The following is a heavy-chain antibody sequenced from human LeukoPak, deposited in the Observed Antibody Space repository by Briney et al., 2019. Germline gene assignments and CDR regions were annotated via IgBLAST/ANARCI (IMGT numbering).Heavy chain of an antibody. D-gene: IGHD2-21*01. V-gene: IGHV4-34*01. Sequence: WETLSLTCAVSGGSFSGYHWNWLRQPPGKGLEWIGEINYSGCTNYNPSLKSRVTISVDTSKNQFSLKLSSVTAADTAVYYCARLVFTPLIHAFDIWGQGTMVTVSS. CDR2: INYSGCT. CDR1: GGSFSGYH. CDR3: ARLVFTPLIHAFDI. J-gene: IGHJ3*02.